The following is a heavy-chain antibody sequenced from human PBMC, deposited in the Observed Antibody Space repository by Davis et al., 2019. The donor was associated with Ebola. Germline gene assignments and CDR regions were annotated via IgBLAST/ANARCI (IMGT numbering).Heavy chain of an antibody. CDR3: ARQGGVPYYYYGMDV. J-gene: IGHJ6*02. CDR2: IYPGDSDT. D-gene: IGHD2-8*02. Sequence: GESLKISCKGSGYSFTSYWIGWVRQMPGKGLEWMGIIYPGDSDTRYSPSFQGQVTISADKSISTAYLQWSSLKASDTAMYYCARQGGVPYYYYGMDVWGQGTTVTVSS. V-gene: IGHV5-51*01. CDR1: GYSFTSYW.